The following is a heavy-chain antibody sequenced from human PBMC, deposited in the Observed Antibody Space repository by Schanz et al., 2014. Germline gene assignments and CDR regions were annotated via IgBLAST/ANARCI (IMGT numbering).Heavy chain of an antibody. D-gene: IGHD3-16*01. Sequence: EVQMLESGGGLVQPGGSLRLSCVASGFTFSDSWMHWVRQAPGKGLVWVSCIYLDGSTYYADSVKGRLTISRDTSKNTLYLQINSLRDEDTAVYYCARARGWGAPYYYGMDAWGQGTTVTVSS. CDR1: GFTFSDSW. CDR3: ARARGWGAPYYYGMDA. V-gene: IGHV3-66*01. CDR2: IYLDGST. J-gene: IGHJ6*02.